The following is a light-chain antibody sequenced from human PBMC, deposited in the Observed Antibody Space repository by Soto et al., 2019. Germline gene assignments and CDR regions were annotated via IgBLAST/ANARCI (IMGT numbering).Light chain of an antibody. CDR3: SSYTSSSTPNWL. V-gene: IGLV2-14*01. CDR1: SSDIGTYKY. Sequence: QSALTQPASVSGSPGQSITISCTGTSSDIGTYKYVSWFQHHPGKAPKLIIFEVSNRPSGVSNRFSGSKSGNTASLTISGLHAEDEADYYCSSYTSSSTPNWLFGGGTKLTVL. CDR2: EVS. J-gene: IGLJ3*02.